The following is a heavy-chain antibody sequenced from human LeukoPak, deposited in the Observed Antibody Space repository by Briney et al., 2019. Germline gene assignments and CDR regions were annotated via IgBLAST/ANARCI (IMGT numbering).Heavy chain of an antibody. D-gene: IGHD3-3*01. Sequence: SGPTLVKPTQTLTLTCTFSGFSLSTSGVGVGWIRQPPGKALEWLALIYWNDDKRYSPSLKSRLTITKDTSKNQVDLTMTNMDPVDTATYYCAHLVYYDFWSGYYSNWFDPWGQGTLVTVSS. CDR3: AHLVYYDFWSGYYSNWFDP. V-gene: IGHV2-5*01. CDR1: GFSLSTSGVG. CDR2: IYWNDDK. J-gene: IGHJ5*02.